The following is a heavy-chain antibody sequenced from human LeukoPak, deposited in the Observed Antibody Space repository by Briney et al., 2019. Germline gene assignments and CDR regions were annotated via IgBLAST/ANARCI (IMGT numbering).Heavy chain of an antibody. V-gene: IGHV3-74*01. CDR3: ARDRAGTLDY. Sequence: GGSLRLSCAASGFTFSGYLMHWVRQAPGKGLEWVSRINEDASIITYADSVKGRFIISRDNSKNTLYLQMNSLRAEDTAVYYCARDRAGTLDYWGQGTLVTASS. CDR1: GFTFSGYL. CDR2: INEDASII. J-gene: IGHJ4*02. D-gene: IGHD6-19*01.